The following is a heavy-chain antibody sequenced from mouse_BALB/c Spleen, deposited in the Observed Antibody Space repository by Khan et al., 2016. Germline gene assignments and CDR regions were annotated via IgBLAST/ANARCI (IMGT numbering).Heavy chain of an antibody. CDR2: IDPANGNT. CDR3: ARSPDDYDVGFAY. V-gene: IGHV14-3*02. J-gene: IGHJ3*01. D-gene: IGHD2-4*01. CDR1: GFNIKDTY. Sequence: VQLKESGAELVKPGASVKLSCTASGFNIKDTYMHWVKQRPEQGLEWIGRIDPANGNTKYDPKFQGKATITADTSSNTAYLQLSSLTSEDTAAYYCARSPDDYDVGFAYWGQGTLVTVSA.